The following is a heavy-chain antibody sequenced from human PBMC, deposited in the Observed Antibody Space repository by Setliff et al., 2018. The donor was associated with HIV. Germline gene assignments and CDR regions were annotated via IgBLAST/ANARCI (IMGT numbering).Heavy chain of an antibody. CDR3: ARDAASAGTWD. D-gene: IGHD6-13*01. CDR1: GGSISSYY. J-gene: IGHJ4*02. CDR2: IYHTGST. V-gene: IGHV4-59*01. Sequence: PSETLSLTCTVSGGSISSYYWSWIRQPPGKGLEWIGYIYHTGSTNFNPTLKSRVTISVDMSKNQFSLKLSSGTAADTAVYYCARDAASAGTWDWGQGTLVTVSS.